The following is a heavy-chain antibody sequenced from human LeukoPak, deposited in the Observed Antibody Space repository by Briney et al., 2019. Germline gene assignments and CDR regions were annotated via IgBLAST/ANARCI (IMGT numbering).Heavy chain of an antibody. CDR2: VYYSGST. CDR3: ASEVKTTVTMYFEY. J-gene: IGHJ4*02. CDR1: GGXVTTSSYY. V-gene: IGHV4-39*01. D-gene: IGHD4-17*01. Sequence: SETLSLTCTVSGGXVTTSSYYWGWIRQPPGKGLEWLGSVYYSGSTYYNPSLKSRVTTSVDTSKNQFSLKLSSVTAADTAVYYCASEVKTTVTMYFEYWGQGTLVTVSS.